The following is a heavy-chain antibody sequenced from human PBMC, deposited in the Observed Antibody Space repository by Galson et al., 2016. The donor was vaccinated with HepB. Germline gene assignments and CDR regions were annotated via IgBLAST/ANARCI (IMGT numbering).Heavy chain of an antibody. V-gene: IGHV4-39*01. CDR2: IYYVGST. CDR3: ATGIVGATPFFQY. CDR1: GDSVGSSDYY. Sequence: SETLSLTCTVSGDSVGSSDYYWGWVRQPPGKGLEWIGNIYYVGSTYFNPSLKSRVTIKVEMSKNQLSLKVDSVTATDTAVYYCATGIVGATPFFQYWGQGSLVTVSS. D-gene: IGHD1-26*01. J-gene: IGHJ4*02.